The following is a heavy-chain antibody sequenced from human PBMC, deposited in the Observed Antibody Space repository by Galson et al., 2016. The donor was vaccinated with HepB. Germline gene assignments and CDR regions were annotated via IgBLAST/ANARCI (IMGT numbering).Heavy chain of an antibody. Sequence: SLRLSCAASGFTFSTYAMNWVRQAPGRGLEWVSSISSSSRYIYYADSMKGRFTSSRDNAKNSLFLQMNSLRAEDTAVYYCARGGPLEMSTILGFDYWGQGTLVTVSS. D-gene: IGHD5-24*01. V-gene: IGHV3-21*01. J-gene: IGHJ4*02. CDR3: ARGGPLEMSTILGFDY. CDR1: GFTFSTYA. CDR2: ISSSSRYI.